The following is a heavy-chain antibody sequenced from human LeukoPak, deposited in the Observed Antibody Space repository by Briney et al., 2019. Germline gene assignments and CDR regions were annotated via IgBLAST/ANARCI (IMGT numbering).Heavy chain of an antibody. D-gene: IGHD3-10*01. CDR1: AFTFSSYA. V-gene: IGHV3-30*04. CDR3: ARGSVVREAYSDY. Sequence: GGSLRLSCAASAFTFSSYAMYWVRQAPGKGLGWVAVISYDGSSRYYADSVKGRFTISRDNSKNTLYLQMNSLRAEDTAVYHCARGSVVREAYSDYWGQGSLVTVSS. CDR2: ISYDGSSR. J-gene: IGHJ4*02.